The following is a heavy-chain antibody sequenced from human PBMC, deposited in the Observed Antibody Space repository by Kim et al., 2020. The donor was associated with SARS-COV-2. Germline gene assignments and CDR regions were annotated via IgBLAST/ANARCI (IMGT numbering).Heavy chain of an antibody. V-gene: IGHV4-34*01. J-gene: IGHJ6*03. CDR1: GGSFSGYY. CDR3: ARGAPRIAAAGTGGYCSGGSCYSYYYYMDV. D-gene: IGHD2-15*01. Sequence: SETLSLTCAVYGGSFSGYYWSWIRQPPGKGLEWIGEINHSGSTNYNPSLKSRVTISVDTSKNQFSLKLSSVTAADTAVYYCARGAPRIAAAGTGGYCSGGSCYSYYYYMDVWGKGTTVTVSS. CDR2: INHSGST.